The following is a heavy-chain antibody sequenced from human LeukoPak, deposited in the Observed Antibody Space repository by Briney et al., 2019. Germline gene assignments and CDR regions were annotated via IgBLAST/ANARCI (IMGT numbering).Heavy chain of an antibody. CDR3: ARQGSIAVAKTWFDP. Sequence: GESLKISCKGSGYSFTSYWIGWVRQMPGKGLEWMGIIHPGDSDTRYSPSFQGQVTISADKSISTAYLQWSSLKASDTAMYYCARQGSIAVAKTWFDPWGQGTLVTVSS. J-gene: IGHJ5*02. D-gene: IGHD6-19*01. CDR1: GYSFTSYW. V-gene: IGHV5-51*01. CDR2: IHPGDSDT.